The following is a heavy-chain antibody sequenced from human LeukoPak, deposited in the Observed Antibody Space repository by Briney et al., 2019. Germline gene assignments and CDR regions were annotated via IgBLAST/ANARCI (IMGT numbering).Heavy chain of an antibody. Sequence: ASVKVSCKASGYTFTGYYMQWVRQAPGQGLEWMGWINPNSGGTNYAQKFQGRVTMTRDTSISTAYVELSRLRSDDTAVYYCARASGYDSSGYYPPSDYWGQGTLVTVSS. CDR2: INPNSGGT. D-gene: IGHD3-22*01. CDR1: GYTFTGYY. J-gene: IGHJ4*02. V-gene: IGHV1-2*02. CDR3: ARASGYDSSGYYPPSDY.